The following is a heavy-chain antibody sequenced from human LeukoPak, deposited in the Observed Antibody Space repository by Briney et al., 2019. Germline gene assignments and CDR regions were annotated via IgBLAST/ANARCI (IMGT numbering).Heavy chain of an antibody. D-gene: IGHD3-10*01. Sequence: GGSLRLSCAASGFTFDDYTMHWVRQAPGKGLEWVSLISWDGGSTYYADSVKGRFTISRDNSKNSLYLQMNSLRTEDTALYYCAKNGLYGSGSYFKRGLWYFDYWGQGTLVTVSS. J-gene: IGHJ4*02. CDR3: AKNGLYGSGSYFKRGLWYFDY. CDR1: GFTFDDYT. V-gene: IGHV3-43*01. CDR2: ISWDGGST.